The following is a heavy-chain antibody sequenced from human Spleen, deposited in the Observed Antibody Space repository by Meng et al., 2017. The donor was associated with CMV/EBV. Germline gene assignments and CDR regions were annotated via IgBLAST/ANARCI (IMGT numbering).Heavy chain of an antibody. Sequence: SVKVSCKASGGTFSSDGLNWVRQAPGQGLEWMGRIIPISGLTHYAQKFQGRVTFIADTSTDTAYMELSSLRSDDTAVYCCARGVIVVAPAVFDDYYGMDVWGQGTTVTVSS. V-gene: IGHV1-69*04. CDR1: GGTFSSDG. J-gene: IGHJ6*02. D-gene: IGHD2-2*01. CDR3: ARGVIVVAPAVFDDYYGMDV. CDR2: IIPISGLT.